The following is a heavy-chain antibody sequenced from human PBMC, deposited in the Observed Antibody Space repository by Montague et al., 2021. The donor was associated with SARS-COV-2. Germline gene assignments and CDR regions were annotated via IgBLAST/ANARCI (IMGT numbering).Heavy chain of an antibody. D-gene: IGHD3-22*01. V-gene: IGHV3-7*03. Sequence: SLRLSCAASGFTFSTYWMSWVRQAPGKGLEWVADMKQDGSEKYYVDSVKGRFTISRDNAKSLLYLEMNSLRAEDPAVYYCARDEGGHSIDYYDSSGYYVYWGQGTPVTVSS. J-gene: IGHJ4*02. CDR3: ARDEGGHSIDYYDSSGYYVY. CDR1: GFTFSTYW. CDR2: MKQDGSEK.